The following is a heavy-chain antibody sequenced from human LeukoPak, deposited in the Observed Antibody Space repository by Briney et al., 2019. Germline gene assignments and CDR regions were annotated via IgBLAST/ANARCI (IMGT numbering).Heavy chain of an antibody. D-gene: IGHD1-26*01. Sequence: GGSLRLSCAPSSQTFALDAMLWVRQTPGKGLEWVSLISGGGRTTFYADSVKGRFTVSRDNRKNSLYLQMTGVRTEDSALYYCGKGLEYSGRYTIDFWGQGTLVSVSS. CDR2: ISGGGRTT. V-gene: IGHV3-43*02. J-gene: IGHJ4*02. CDR3: GKGLEYSGRYTIDF. CDR1: SQTFALDA.